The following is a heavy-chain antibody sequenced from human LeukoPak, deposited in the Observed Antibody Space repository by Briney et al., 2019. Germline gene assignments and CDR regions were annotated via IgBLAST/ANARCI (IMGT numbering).Heavy chain of an antibody. D-gene: IGHD3-16*02. CDR1: GGSFSGYY. CDR2: INHSGST. CDR3: ARARYDYVWGSYRLNKYYFDY. Sequence: PSETLTLTCAVYGGSFSGYYWSWMRQPPGKGLEWIGEINHSGSTNYNPSLKSRVTISVDTSKNQFSLKLSSVTAADTAVYYCARARYDYVWGSYRLNKYYFDYWGQGTLVTVSS. V-gene: IGHV4-34*01. J-gene: IGHJ4*02.